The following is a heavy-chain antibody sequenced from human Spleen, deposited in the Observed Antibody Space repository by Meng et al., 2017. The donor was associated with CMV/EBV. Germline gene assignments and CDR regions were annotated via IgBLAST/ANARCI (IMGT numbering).Heavy chain of an antibody. CDR1: RYTFTNYY. Sequence: ASVKVSCKASRYTFTNYYIHWVRQAPGQGLEWMGIISPSGDSTSYAQKFQGRVSMTRDTSSNTVYMELSSLRSEDSAVYYCARGGWWELSYNDAFDIWGQGTMVTVSS. J-gene: IGHJ3*02. D-gene: IGHD1-26*01. V-gene: IGHV1-46*01. CDR3: ARGGWWELSYNDAFDI. CDR2: ISPSGDST.